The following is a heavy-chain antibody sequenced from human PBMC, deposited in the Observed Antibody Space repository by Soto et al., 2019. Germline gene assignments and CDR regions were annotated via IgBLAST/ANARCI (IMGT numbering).Heavy chain of an antibody. CDR1: GFTFSSDW. Sequence: GGSLRLSCAASGFTFSSDWMHWFRQAPGKGLVWVSRIDSGGRTTTYADSVKGRFTISRDNAKNTLYLQMNGLRAEDTALYYCARWFTYGNFDYFDYWGQGTQVTISS. J-gene: IGHJ4*02. CDR3: ARWFTYGNFDYFDY. CDR2: IDSGGRTT. D-gene: IGHD3-10*01. V-gene: IGHV3-74*01.